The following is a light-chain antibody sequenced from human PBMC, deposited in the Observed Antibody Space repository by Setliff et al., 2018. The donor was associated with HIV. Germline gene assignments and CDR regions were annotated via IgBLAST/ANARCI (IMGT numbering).Light chain of an antibody. CDR3: SSYTPNNTPYV. J-gene: IGLJ1*01. CDR1: SSDVGSYDY. Sequence: QSALIQPPSVSGSPGQSVAISCTGTSSDVGSYDYVSWYQQHPGKAPKLIIYEVSNRPSGVSDRFSGSKSGNTASLTISGLQAEDEADYYCSSYTPNNTPYVFGTGTKVTVL. V-gene: IGLV2-14*01. CDR2: EVS.